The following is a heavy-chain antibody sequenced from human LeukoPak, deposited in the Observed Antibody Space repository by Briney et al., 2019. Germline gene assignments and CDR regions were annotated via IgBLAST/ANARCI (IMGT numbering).Heavy chain of an antibody. CDR3: ARDAYGGNPPYFDC. D-gene: IGHD4-23*01. J-gene: IGHJ4*02. CDR1: GGSISSYY. V-gene: IGHV4-59*01. Sequence: SETLSLTCTVSGGSISSYYWSWIRQPPGKGLEWVGYIYYSGSTNYNPSLKSRVTISVDTSKNQFSLKLSSVTAADTAVYDCARDAYGGNPPYFDCWGQGTLVTVSS. CDR2: IYYSGST.